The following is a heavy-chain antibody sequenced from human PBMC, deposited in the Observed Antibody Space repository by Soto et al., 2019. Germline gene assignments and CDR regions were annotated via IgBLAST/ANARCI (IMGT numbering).Heavy chain of an antibody. V-gene: IGHV4-39*01. CDR3: ASLLSLLWSGYYRPHWFDP. CDR1: GGTISSSSYY. CDR2: IYYSGST. J-gene: IGHJ5*02. D-gene: IGHD3-3*01. Sequence: PSETLSLTCTVSGGTISSSSYYWGWIRQPPGKGLEWIGSIYYSGSTYYNPSLKSRVTISVDTSKNQFSLKLSSVTAADTAVYYCASLLSLLWSGYYRPHWFDPWGQGTLVTVSS.